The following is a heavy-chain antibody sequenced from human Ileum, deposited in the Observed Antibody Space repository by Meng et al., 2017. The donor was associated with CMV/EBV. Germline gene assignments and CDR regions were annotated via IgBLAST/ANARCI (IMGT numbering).Heavy chain of an antibody. Sequence: GGSLRLSCVASGCTFSSYAMSWVRQAPGKGLEWVSSISGGGGGTYYADSVKGRFTISRDNYKNTIHLQINSLRVENTAVYYCAKVVRWGEAEPWGQGNLVTVSS. CDR1: GCTFSSYA. V-gene: IGHV3-23*01. CDR2: ISGGGGGT. J-gene: IGHJ4*02. CDR3: AKVVRWGEAEP. D-gene: IGHD3-16*01.